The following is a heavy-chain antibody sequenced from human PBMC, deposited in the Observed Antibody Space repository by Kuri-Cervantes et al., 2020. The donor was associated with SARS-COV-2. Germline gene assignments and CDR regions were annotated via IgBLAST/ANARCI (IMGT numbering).Heavy chain of an antibody. Sequence: SETLSLTCAFYGGSFSGYYWSWIRQPPGKGLEWLGYMYYTGSTNYNPSLKGRVTISVDTSKNQFSLKLSSVTAADTAVYYCARDLPGYCSGGSCGGQFGYWGQGTLVTVSS. CDR1: GGSFSGYY. CDR3: ARDLPGYCSGGSCGGQFGY. J-gene: IGHJ4*02. V-gene: IGHV4-59*01. D-gene: IGHD2-15*01. CDR2: MYYTGST.